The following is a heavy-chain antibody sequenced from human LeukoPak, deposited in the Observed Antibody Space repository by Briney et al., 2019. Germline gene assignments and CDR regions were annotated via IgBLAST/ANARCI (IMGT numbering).Heavy chain of an antibody. D-gene: IGHD6-13*01. Sequence: PSETLSLTCTVSGGSISSYYWSWIRQPPGKGLEWIGYIYYSGSTNYNPSLKSRVTISVDTSKNQFSLKLSSVTAADTAVYYCARDISSSWPNWFDPWGQGTLVTVSS. CDR3: ARDISSSWPNWFDP. CDR1: GGSISSYY. V-gene: IGHV4-59*01. CDR2: IYYSGST. J-gene: IGHJ5*02.